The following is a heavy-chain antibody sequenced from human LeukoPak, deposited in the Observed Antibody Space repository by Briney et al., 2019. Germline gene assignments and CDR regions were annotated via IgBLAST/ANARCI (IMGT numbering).Heavy chain of an antibody. CDR2: ISYDGSNK. J-gene: IGHJ4*02. Sequence: GRSLTLSCAASGFTFSSYGMHWVRQAPGKGLEWVAVISYDGSNKYYADSVKGRFTISRDNSKNTLYLQMNSLRAEDTAVYYCAKDFGFYDILTAPDYWGQGTLVTVSS. D-gene: IGHD3-9*01. V-gene: IGHV3-30*18. CDR3: AKDFGFYDILTAPDY. CDR1: GFTFSSYG.